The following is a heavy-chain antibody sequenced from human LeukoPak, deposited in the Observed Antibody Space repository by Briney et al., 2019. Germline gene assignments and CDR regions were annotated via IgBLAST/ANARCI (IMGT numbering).Heavy chain of an antibody. J-gene: IGHJ6*02. CDR1: GGSIGSYY. CDR2: IYYSGST. CDR3: ARGMTVFGVVIKSGMDV. V-gene: IGHV4-59*01. D-gene: IGHD3-3*01. Sequence: SETLSLTCTVSGGSIGSYYWSWIRQPPGKGLEWIGYIYYSGSTNYNPSLKSRVTISLDTSKNQFSLKLTSVTAADTAVYYCARGMTVFGVVIKSGMDVWGQGTTVTVSS.